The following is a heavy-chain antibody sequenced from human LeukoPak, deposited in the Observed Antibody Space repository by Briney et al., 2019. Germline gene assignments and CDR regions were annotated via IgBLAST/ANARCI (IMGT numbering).Heavy chain of an antibody. CDR1: GYTFTGYY. CDR3: ARIAVGANGYTWFDP. Sequence: ASVKVSCKASGYTFTGYYMHWVRQAPGQGLEWMGWINPNSGGTNYAQKFQGRVTMTRDTSISTAYMELSRLRSDDTAVYYCARIAVGANGYTWFDPWGQGTLVTVSS. D-gene: IGHD6-19*01. J-gene: IGHJ5*02. V-gene: IGHV1-2*02. CDR2: INPNSGGT.